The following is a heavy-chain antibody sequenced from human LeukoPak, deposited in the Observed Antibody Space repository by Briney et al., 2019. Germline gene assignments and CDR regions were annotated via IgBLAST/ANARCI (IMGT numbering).Heavy chain of an antibody. Sequence: ASVKVSCKASGYTFTSYSISWVRQAPGQGLEWMGWISAYNGNTNYAQKLQGRVTMTTDTSTSTAYMELRSLRSDDTAVYYCARGGWSLVGSYYYDSSGYYYLDYRGQGTLVTVSS. CDR2: ISAYNGNT. CDR3: ARGGWSLVGSYYYDSSGYYYLDY. V-gene: IGHV1-18*01. D-gene: IGHD3-22*01. J-gene: IGHJ4*02. CDR1: GYTFTSYS.